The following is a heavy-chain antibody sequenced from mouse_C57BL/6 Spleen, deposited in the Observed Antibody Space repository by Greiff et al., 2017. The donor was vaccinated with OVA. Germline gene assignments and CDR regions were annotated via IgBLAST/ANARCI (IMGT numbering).Heavy chain of an antibody. D-gene: IGHD1-1*01. V-gene: IGHV6-3*01. J-gene: IGHJ3*01. Sequence: EVKVVESGGGLVQPGGSMKLSCVASGFTFSNYWMNWVRQSPEKGLEWVAQIRLKSDNYATHYAESVKGRFTISRDDSKSSVYLQMNNLRAEDTGIYYCTGGSSYKAWFAYWGQGTLVTVSA. CDR3: TGGSSYKAWFAY. CDR1: GFTFSNYW. CDR2: IRLKSDNYAT.